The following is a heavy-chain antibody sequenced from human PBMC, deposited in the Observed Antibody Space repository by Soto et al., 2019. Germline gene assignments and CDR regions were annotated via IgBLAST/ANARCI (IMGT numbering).Heavy chain of an antibody. V-gene: IGHV1-69*12. CDR2: IIPIFGTA. Sequence: QVQLVQSGAEVKKPGSSVKVSCKASGGTFSSYAISWVRQAPGQGLEWMGGIIPIFGTADYAQKFQGRVTLTADESTSTAYMELGSLRCADTAVYYCASHSGSSPEGRYYYGMDVWGQGTTVTVSS. CDR1: GGTFSSYA. J-gene: IGHJ6*02. D-gene: IGHD1-26*01. CDR3: ASHSGSSPEGRYYYGMDV.